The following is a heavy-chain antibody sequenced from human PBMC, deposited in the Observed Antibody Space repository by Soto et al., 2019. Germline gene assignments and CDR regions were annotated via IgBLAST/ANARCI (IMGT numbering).Heavy chain of an antibody. CDR3: ARGPYSGSYYYYYGMDV. CDR1: GYTFTGYY. CDR2: INPNSGGT. J-gene: IGHJ6*02. D-gene: IGHD1-26*01. V-gene: IGHV1-2*02. Sequence: VSCKASGYTFTGYYMHWVRQAPGQGLEWMGWINPNSGGTNYAQKFQGRVTMTRDTSISTAYMELSRLRSDDTAVYYCARGPYSGSYYYYYGMDVWGQGTTVTVSS.